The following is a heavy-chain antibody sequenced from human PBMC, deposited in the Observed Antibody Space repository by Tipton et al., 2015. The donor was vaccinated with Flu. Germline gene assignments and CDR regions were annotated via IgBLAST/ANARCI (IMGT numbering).Heavy chain of an antibody. J-gene: IGHJ6*02. Sequence: SLRLSCVASGFTFSTYDMHWVRRPTGKGLEWVSNIGTGGDTYYPGSVRGRFTISRENAKNSLYLQMNSLTAGDTAVYYCARDRTGGGNVLDVWGQGTTVTVSS. CDR2: IGTGGDT. D-gene: IGHD4-23*01. CDR3: ARDRTGGGNVLDV. V-gene: IGHV3-13*01. CDR1: GFTFSTYD.